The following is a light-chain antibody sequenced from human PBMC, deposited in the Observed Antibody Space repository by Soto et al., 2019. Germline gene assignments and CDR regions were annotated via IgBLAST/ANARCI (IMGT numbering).Light chain of an antibody. J-gene: IGLJ1*01. CDR3: SSYTGSSTLYV. CDR1: SSDVGTYNY. Sequence: QSVLTQPASVSGSPGQSITISCTGTSSDVGTYNYVSWYQQHPGKAPKVMIYEVTYRPSGVSNRFSGSKSRNTASLTIPGLQAADEAEYYCSSYTGSSTLYVFGTGSKGTVL. CDR2: EVT. V-gene: IGLV2-14*01.